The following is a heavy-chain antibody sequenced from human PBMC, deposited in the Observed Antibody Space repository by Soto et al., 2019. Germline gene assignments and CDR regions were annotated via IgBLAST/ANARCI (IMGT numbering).Heavy chain of an antibody. CDR2: IYYSGST. D-gene: IGHD6-13*01. V-gene: IGHV4-39*01. Sequence: QLQLQESGPGLVKPSETLSLTCTVSGGSISSSSYYWGWIRQPPGKGLEWIGSIYYSGSTYYNPSLKGRVAISVDTSNFVFSLELSSVTAADTAVYYCAGLVSAADNCGMDVGGQGTTGTVSS. CDR1: GGSISSSSYY. J-gene: IGHJ6*02. CDR3: AGLVSAADNCGMDV.